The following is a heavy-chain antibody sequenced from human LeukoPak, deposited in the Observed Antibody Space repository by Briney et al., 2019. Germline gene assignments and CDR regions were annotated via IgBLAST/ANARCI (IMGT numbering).Heavy chain of an antibody. J-gene: IGHJ4*02. CDR1: GFSVTNYY. V-gene: IGHV3-66*01. CDR2: MYKFGDP. D-gene: IGHD3-3*01. CDR3: ARDGEWSRAIFEY. Sequence: GGSLRLSCAASGFSVTNYYLSWDRQPPGTGLEWVSVMYKFGDPYYADSVQGRLSLSRDSSRNSVYLQMNNLRGDDTAVYYCARDGEWSRAIFEYWGQGALVTVSS.